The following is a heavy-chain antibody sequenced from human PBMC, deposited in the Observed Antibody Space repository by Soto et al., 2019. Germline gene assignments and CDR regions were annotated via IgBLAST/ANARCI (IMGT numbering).Heavy chain of an antibody. CDR1: GFTFSSYG. V-gene: IGHV3-33*08. CDR3: ARWQWLVGSKWYYYGMDV. Sequence: VQLLESGGGLIQPGGSLRLSCAASGFTFSSYGMHWVRQAPGKGLEWVAVIWYDGSNKYYADSVKGRFTISRDNSKNTLYLQMNSLRAEDTAVYYCARWQWLVGSKWYYYGMDVWGQGTTVTVSS. D-gene: IGHD6-19*01. J-gene: IGHJ6*02. CDR2: IWYDGSNK.